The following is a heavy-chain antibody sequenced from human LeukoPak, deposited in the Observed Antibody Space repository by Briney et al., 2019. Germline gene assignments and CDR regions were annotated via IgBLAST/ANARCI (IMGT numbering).Heavy chain of an antibody. Sequence: GGSLRLSCAASGFTFSSYAMSWVRQAPGKGLEWVSAISGSGGSTYYADSVKGRFTISRDNSKNTLYLQMNSLRAEDTAVYYCAKALTDIVVVPAVTHAFDIWGQGTMVTVSS. D-gene: IGHD2-2*01. J-gene: IGHJ3*02. CDR2: ISGSGGST. V-gene: IGHV3-23*01. CDR3: AKALTDIVVVPAVTHAFDI. CDR1: GFTFSSYA.